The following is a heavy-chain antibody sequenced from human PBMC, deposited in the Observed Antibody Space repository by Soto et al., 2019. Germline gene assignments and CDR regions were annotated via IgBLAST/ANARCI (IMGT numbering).Heavy chain of an antibody. J-gene: IGHJ6*02. CDR1: GYTFTSYG. V-gene: IGHV1-18*04. CDR2: ISAYNGNT. Sequence: ASVKVSCKASGYTFTSYGISWVRQAPGQGLEWMGWISAYNGNTNYAQKLQGRVTMTTDTSTSTAYMELRSLRSDDTAVYYCARDGRILTGYYNYYYYGMDVWGQGTKVTVSS. CDR3: ARDGRILTGYYNYYYYGMDV. D-gene: IGHD3-9*01.